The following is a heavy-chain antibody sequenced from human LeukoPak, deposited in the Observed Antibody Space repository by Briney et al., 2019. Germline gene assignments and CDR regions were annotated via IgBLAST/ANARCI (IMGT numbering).Heavy chain of an antibody. J-gene: IGHJ4*02. Sequence: NSSETLSLTCTVSGGSISSYFWSWIRQPPGKGLEWIGYMYYSGSSNYKPSLKSRVTISIDTSKSQFSLKLSSVTAADTAVYYCARGREDITMVRGVRRAAFDYWGQGTLVTVSS. D-gene: IGHD3-10*01. CDR1: GGSISSYF. CDR3: ARGREDITMVRGVRRAAFDY. V-gene: IGHV4-59*12. CDR2: MYYSGSS.